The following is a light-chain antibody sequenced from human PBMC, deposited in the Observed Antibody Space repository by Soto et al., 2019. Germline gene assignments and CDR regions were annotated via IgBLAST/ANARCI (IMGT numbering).Light chain of an antibody. CDR2: GAS. V-gene: IGKV3-15*01. CDR1: QSAYNN. CDR3: QQYNNWPLT. J-gene: IGKJ4*01. Sequence: EIVMTQSPATLSVSPGERATLSCRASQSAYNNVAWYQQKPGQAPRLLIYGASATAAGIPARFSGSGSGTEFTLTISSLQSEDFAVYYCQQYNNWPLTFGGGTKVEIK.